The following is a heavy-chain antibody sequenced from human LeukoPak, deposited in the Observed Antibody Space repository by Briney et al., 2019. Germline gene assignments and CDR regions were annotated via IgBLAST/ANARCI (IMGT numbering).Heavy chain of an antibody. J-gene: IGHJ5*02. CDR3: ARQLLWFGEFPGHPSWFDP. D-gene: IGHD3-10*01. V-gene: IGHV3-48*03. CDR2: ISSSGSTI. CDR1: GFTFSSYE. Sequence: SGGSLRLACAASGFTFSSYEMNWVRQAPGKGLEWVSYISSSGSTIYYADSVKGRFTISRDNAKNSPYLQMNSLRAEDTAVYYCARQLLWFGEFPGHPSWFDPWGQGTLVTVSS.